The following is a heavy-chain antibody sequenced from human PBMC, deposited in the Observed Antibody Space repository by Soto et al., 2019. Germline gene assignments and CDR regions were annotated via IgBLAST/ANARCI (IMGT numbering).Heavy chain of an antibody. CDR1: GFSLSKARMG. D-gene: IGHD1-26*01. V-gene: IGHV2-26*01. J-gene: IGHJ4*02. CDR3: ARALREGLPIYYFDS. CDR2: IFWNDER. Sequence: QVTLKESGPVLVKPTETLTLTCTVSGFSLSKARMGVSWIRQPPGKALEWLAHIFWNDERSYNTSLKSRLTXPRXXSXSQVVLTMTNVDPVDTGTYFCARALREGLPIYYFDSWGQGTLVTVSS.